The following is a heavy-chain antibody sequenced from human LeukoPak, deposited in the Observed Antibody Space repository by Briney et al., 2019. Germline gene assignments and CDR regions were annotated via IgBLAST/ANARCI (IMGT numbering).Heavy chain of an antibody. Sequence: PSETLSLTCTVSGGSISSGGYYWSWIRQHPGKGLEWIGYIYYSGSTYYNPSLKSRVTISVDTSKNQFSLKLSSVTAADTAVYYCARAKSVPGSGSYWGPFDYWGQGTLVTVSS. CDR1: GGSISSGGYY. V-gene: IGHV4-31*03. J-gene: IGHJ4*02. CDR2: IYYSGST. D-gene: IGHD3-10*01. CDR3: ARAKSVPGSGSYWGPFDY.